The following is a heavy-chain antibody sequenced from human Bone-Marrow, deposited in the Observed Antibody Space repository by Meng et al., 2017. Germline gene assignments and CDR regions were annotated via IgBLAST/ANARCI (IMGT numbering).Heavy chain of an antibody. D-gene: IGHD1-26*01. V-gene: IGHV3-30*01. CDR3: ARGMGASQPRSRYFDY. Sequence: GESLKISCVASGFTLRDYAMHWVRQAPGKGLEWVAVISNDGSEKYFADSLKGRFTLSRDNSENILYLQMNSLRVEDSAVYYCARGMGASQPRSRYFDYWGQGTLVTVSS. CDR2: ISNDGSEK. J-gene: IGHJ4*02. CDR1: GFTLRDYA.